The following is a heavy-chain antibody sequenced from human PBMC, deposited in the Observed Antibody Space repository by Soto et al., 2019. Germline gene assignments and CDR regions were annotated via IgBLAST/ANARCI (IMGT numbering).Heavy chain of an antibody. CDR3: ARVDSSGSYFDY. CDR1: GGSISSYY. CDR2: IYYTGST. J-gene: IGHJ4*02. Sequence: SETLSLTCTVSGGSISSYYWSWIRQPPGKGLEWIAYIYYTGSTNYNPSLKSRVTLSADTSKNQFSLKLISVTAADTAKYYCARVDSSGSYFDYWGQGTLVTVS. V-gene: IGHV4-59*01. D-gene: IGHD3-22*01.